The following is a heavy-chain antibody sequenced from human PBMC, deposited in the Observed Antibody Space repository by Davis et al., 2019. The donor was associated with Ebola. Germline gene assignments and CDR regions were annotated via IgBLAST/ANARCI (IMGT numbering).Heavy chain of an antibody. CDR1: GFAVSSNH. CDR2: LSGSGGLS. CDR3: ARGQQLFF. J-gene: IGHJ1*01. Sequence: GGSLRLSCAVSGFAVSSNHMSWVRQAPGKGLEWVSALSGSGGLSYYADSVKGRFTISRDNSKNTLYLQMNSLRADDTAVYYCARGQQLFFWGQGTLVTVSS. D-gene: IGHD1-1*01. V-gene: IGHV3-23*01.